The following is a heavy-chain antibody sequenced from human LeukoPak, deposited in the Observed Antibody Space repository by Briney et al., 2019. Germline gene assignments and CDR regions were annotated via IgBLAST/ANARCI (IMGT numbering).Heavy chain of an antibody. CDR2: LYYNGFS. CDR1: GASVSFTSYY. J-gene: IGHJ4*02. V-gene: IGHV4-39*01. Sequence: PSETLSLTCTVSGASVSFTSYYWGWIRQPPGKGLDWIGNLYYNGFSFYNPSLKSRLTMSVDTSKNQFSLQLRSVNTTDTAVYFCVRVDDFFSGYGTFGLWGQGNPVTVSS. CDR3: VRVDDFFSGYGTFGL. D-gene: IGHD3-3*01.